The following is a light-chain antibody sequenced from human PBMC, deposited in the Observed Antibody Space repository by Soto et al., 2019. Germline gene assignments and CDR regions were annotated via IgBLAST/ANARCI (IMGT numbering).Light chain of an antibody. Sequence: EIVLTQSPGTLSLSPGERATLSCRASQSVSSNFLAWYQVKAGQPPRLLIYGASSRATGIPDRFSGSGSGTDFTLTISRLEPEDFAVYYCRQYGRSLGFAFGGGTKVEIK. CDR3: RQYGRSLGFA. CDR1: QSVSSNF. CDR2: GAS. J-gene: IGKJ4*01. V-gene: IGKV3-20*01.